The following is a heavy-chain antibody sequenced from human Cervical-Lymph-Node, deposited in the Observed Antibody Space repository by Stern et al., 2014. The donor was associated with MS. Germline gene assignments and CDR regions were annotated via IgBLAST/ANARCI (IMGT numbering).Heavy chain of an antibody. CDR2: ISYDGSNK. CDR1: GFTFSSYA. CDR3: ARDRKWFRFFDY. J-gene: IGHJ4*02. Sequence: DQLVESGGGVVQPGRSLRLSCAPSGFTFSSYAMHWVRQAPGKGLEWVAVISYDGSNKYYADSVKGRFTISRDNSKNTLYLQMNSLRAEDTAVYYCARDRKWFRFFDYWGQGTLVTVSS. V-gene: IGHV3-30*01. D-gene: IGHD3-22*01.